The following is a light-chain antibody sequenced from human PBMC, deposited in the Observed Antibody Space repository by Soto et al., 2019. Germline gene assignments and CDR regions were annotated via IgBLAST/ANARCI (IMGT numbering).Light chain of an antibody. CDR3: CSYAGSHWV. V-gene: IGLV2-23*02. CDR2: EVS. Sequence: QSALTQPASVSGSPGQSITISCTGTSSDVGSYNFVSWYQQHPGKAPKLMIYEVSKPPSGVSNRFSGSKSDNTASLTISGLQAEDEADYYCCSYAGSHWVFGGGTKLTVL. J-gene: IGLJ3*02. CDR1: SSDVGSYNF.